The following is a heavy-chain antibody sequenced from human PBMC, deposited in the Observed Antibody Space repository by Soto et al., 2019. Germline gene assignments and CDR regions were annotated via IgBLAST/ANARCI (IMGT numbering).Heavy chain of an antibody. Sequence: QVQLVQSGAEVKKPGASVKVSCKASGYTFTSYAMDWVRQAPGQRLEWMGWINAGNGNTKYSQKFQGRVTITRDTSGRPGYMEVSRLRSEGTAVYLCGRDLDYGGYFDYWGQGTLVTVSS. CDR1: GYTFTSYA. CDR2: INAGNGNT. D-gene: IGHD4-17*01. CDR3: GRDLDYGGYFDY. J-gene: IGHJ4*02. V-gene: IGHV1-3*01.